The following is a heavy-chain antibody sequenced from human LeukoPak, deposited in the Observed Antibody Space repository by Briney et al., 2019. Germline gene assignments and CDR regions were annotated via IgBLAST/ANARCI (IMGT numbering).Heavy chain of an antibody. D-gene: IGHD3-10*01. CDR3: AILKLILWFRDHAFDI. J-gene: IGHJ3*02. CDR1: GGTFSSYA. V-gene: IGHV1-2*02. CDR2: INPNSGGT. Sequence: ASVKVSCKASGGTFSSYAISWVRQAPGQGLEWMGWINPNSGGTNYAQKFQGRVTMTRDTSISTAYMELSRLRSDDTAVYYCAILKLILWFRDHAFDIWGQGTMVTVYS.